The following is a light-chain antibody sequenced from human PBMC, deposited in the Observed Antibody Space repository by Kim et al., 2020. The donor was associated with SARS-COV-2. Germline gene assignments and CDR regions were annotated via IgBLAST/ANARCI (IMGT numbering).Light chain of an antibody. V-gene: IGLV10-54*04. CDR3: SAWDSSLSTWV. Sequence: QAGLTQSPSVSKGLRQTATLTCTGNSSNVGNQGAAWLQQHQGHPPKLLSYRNKNRPSGISERFSASRSGNTASLTITGLQPEDEADYYCSAWDSSLSTWVFGGGTKLTVL. J-gene: IGLJ3*02. CDR2: RNK. CDR1: SSNVGNQG.